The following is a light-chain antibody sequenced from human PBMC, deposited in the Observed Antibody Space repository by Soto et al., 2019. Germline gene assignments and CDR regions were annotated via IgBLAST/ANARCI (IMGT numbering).Light chain of an antibody. CDR1: QNIGNK. J-gene: IGKJ4*01. V-gene: IGKV3-15*01. CDR3: QEYHYWHPIT. CDR2: GAS. Sequence: IVMTQSPGTLSVSPGERATLSCRASQNIGNKVGWYQQKPGQAPRLLIYGASTRATGIPVRFSGSGSGTEFTLTITSLQSEDSAVYHCQEYHYWHPITFGGGTNVDIK.